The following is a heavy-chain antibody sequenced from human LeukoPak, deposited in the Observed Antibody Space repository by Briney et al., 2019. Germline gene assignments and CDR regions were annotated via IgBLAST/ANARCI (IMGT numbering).Heavy chain of an antibody. D-gene: IGHD3-22*01. CDR2: IIPIFGTA. V-gene: IGHV1-69*01. Sequence: SVKVSCKASGRTFSSYAISWVRQAPGQGLEWMGGIIPIFGTANYAQKFQGRVTITADDSTSTAYMELSSLRSEDTAVYYCARGAYYDSSGYPAYYFDYWGEGALVTVSS. J-gene: IGHJ4*02. CDR1: GRTFSSYA. CDR3: ARGAYYDSSGYPAYYFDY.